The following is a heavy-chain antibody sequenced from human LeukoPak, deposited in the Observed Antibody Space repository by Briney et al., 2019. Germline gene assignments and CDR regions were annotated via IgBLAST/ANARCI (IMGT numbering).Heavy chain of an antibody. J-gene: IGHJ4*02. Sequence: PGGSLRLSCAASGLTISSYAMSWVRQAPWKGLEWVSAISGTGGSTYYADSVKGRFTISRDNSKNTLYLQMNSLRAEDTAVYYCAKEYGDGGYDYWGQGTRVTVSS. V-gene: IGHV3-23*01. CDR1: GLTISSYA. CDR2: ISGTGGST. CDR3: AKEYGDGGYDY. D-gene: IGHD7-27*01.